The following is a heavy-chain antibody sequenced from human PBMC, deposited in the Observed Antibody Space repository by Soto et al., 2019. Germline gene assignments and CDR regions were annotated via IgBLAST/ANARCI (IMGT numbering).Heavy chain of an antibody. D-gene: IGHD2-8*01. CDR2: ISSSSSYI. CDR1: GFTFSSYS. J-gene: IGHJ6*02. CDR3: ARSRMDYYYGMDV. Sequence: GGSLRLSCAASGFTFSSYSMNWVRQAPGKGLEWVSSISSSSSYIYYADSVKGRFTISRDNAKNSLYLQMNSLRAEDTAVYYCARSRMDYYYGMDVWGQGTTVTVYS. V-gene: IGHV3-21*01.